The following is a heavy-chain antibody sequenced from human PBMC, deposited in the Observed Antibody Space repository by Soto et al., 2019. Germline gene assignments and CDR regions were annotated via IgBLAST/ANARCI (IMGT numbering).Heavy chain of an antibody. CDR3: ARLDFDFRSGYQYYFDS. J-gene: IGHJ4*02. Sequence: PSETLSLTCTVSGGSISSSSYYWGWIRQPPGKGLEWIGSIYYSGSTYYNPSLKSRVTISVDTSKNQFSLKLSSVTAADTAVYYCARLDFDFRSGYQYYFDSWGQGILVTVSS. CDR1: GGSISSSSYY. D-gene: IGHD3-3*01. CDR2: IYYSGST. V-gene: IGHV4-39*01.